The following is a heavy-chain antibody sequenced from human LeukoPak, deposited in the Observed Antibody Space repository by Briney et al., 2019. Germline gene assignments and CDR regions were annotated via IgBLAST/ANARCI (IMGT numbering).Heavy chain of an antibody. CDR2: IYHSGST. V-gene: IGHV4-38-2*01. J-gene: IGHJ4*02. CDR3: ARQTLELRYDY. CDR1: GYSLSSGYY. Sequence: SETLSLTCAVSGYSLSSGYYWGWIRQPPGKGLEWIGSIYHSGSTYYNPSLKSPVTISVDTSKNQFSLKLSSVTAADTAVYYCARQTLELRYDYWGQGTLVTVSS. D-gene: IGHD1-7*01.